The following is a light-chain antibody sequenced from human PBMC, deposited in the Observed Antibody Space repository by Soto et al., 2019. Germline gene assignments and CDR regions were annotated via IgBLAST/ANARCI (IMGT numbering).Light chain of an antibody. V-gene: IGLV2-11*01. J-gene: IGLJ1*01. CDR3: CSYAGSPRYV. Sequence: QSALTQPRSVSGSLGQSVTISCTGTSIDVGTYNYVSWYQQHPGKAPKVMIYDVIERPSGVPDRFSGSKSGNTASLTISGLQAEDEADYYCCSYAGSPRYVFGTGPKLTVL. CDR1: SIDVGTYNY. CDR2: DVI.